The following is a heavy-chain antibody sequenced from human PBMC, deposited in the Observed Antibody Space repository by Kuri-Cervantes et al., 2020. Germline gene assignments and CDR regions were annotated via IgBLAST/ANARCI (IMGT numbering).Heavy chain of an antibody. CDR2: INHSGST. Sequence: SETLSLTCTVSGYSISSGYYWSWIRQPPGKGLEWIGEINHSGSTNYNPSLKSRVTISVDTSKNQFSLKLSSVTAADTAVYYCASRARIAVAGYDYWGQGTLVTVSS. J-gene: IGHJ4*02. D-gene: IGHD6-19*01. V-gene: IGHV4-38-2*02. CDR3: ASRARIAVAGYDY. CDR1: GYSISSGYY.